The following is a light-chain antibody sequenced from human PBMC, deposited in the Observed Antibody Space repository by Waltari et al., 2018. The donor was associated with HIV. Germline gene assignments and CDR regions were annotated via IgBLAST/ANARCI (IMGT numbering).Light chain of an antibody. CDR3: QQANSFPGT. V-gene: IGKV1-12*01. CDR2: SAS. J-gene: IGKJ3*01. CDR1: QGISPL. Sequence: EIQMTQSPPSVSAFVGDRVTITCRASQGISPLLAWYQQKLGKAPKLLIYSASTLQSVVPSRFSGSGSGIDCTLTISGLQPEDLATYYCQQANSFPGTFGPGTKVEIK.